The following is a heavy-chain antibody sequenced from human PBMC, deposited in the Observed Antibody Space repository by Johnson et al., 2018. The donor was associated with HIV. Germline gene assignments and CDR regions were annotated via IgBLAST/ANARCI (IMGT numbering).Heavy chain of an antibody. CDR1: GFTFTNYW. CDR3: AKDEGKGFRDLEGYAFDI. CDR2: ISYDGSNK. V-gene: IGHV3-30*18. J-gene: IGHJ3*02. D-gene: IGHD3-10*01. Sequence: QVQLVDSGGGLVQPGGSLRLSCAASGFTFTNYWMSWVRQAPGKGLEWVAVISYDGSNKYYADSVKGRFTISRDNSKNTLYLQMNSLRAEDTAVYYCAKDEGKGFRDLEGYAFDIWGQGTMVTVSS.